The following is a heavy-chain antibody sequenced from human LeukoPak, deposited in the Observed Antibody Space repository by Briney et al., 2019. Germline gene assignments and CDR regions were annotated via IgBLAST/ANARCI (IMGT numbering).Heavy chain of an antibody. J-gene: IGHJ4*02. D-gene: IGHD3-9*01. CDR2: ISGSGGST. V-gene: IGHV3-23*01. CDR1: GFTFSSYA. CDR3: AKVYDILTGYYNPFDY. Sequence: PGGSPRLSCAASGFTFSSYAMSWVRQAPGKGLEWVSAISGSGGSTYYADSVKGRFTISRDNSKNTLYLQMNSLRAEDTAVYYCAKVYDILTGYYNPFDYWGQGTLVTVSS.